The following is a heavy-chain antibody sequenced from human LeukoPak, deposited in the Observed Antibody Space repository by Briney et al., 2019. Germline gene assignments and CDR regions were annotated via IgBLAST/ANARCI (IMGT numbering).Heavy chain of an antibody. D-gene: IGHD3-10*01. CDR2: IWYDGSNK. Sequence: PGGSLRLSCAASGFTFSRYGMHWVRQAPGKGLEWVAFIWYDGSNKYYADSVKGRFTISGDNSKNTLYVQMNSLRAEDTAVYYCAKHDPITLVRGVTNWFDSWGQGTLVTVSS. V-gene: IGHV3-30*02. CDR3: AKHDPITLVRGVTNWFDS. CDR1: GFTFSRYG. J-gene: IGHJ5*01.